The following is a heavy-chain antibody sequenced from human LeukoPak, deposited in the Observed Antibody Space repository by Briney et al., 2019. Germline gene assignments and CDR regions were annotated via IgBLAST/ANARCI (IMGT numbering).Heavy chain of an antibody. D-gene: IGHD1-1*01. J-gene: IGHJ6*02. Sequence: GGSLRLSCAASGFTFNNYWIHWVRQVPGKGLVWVSRINNDGSSASYVDSVKGRFTISRDNAKNTLFLQMNSLRAEDTAVYYCARRGTGHGMDVWGQGTTVIVS. V-gene: IGHV3-74*01. CDR3: ARRGTGHGMDV. CDR1: GFTFNNYW. CDR2: INNDGSSA.